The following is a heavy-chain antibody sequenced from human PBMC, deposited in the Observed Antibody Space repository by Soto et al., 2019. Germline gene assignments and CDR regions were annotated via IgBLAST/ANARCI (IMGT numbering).Heavy chain of an antibody. CDR2: IIPIFGTA. V-gene: IGHV1-69*13. D-gene: IGHD6-19*01. Sequence: AASVKVSCKASGGTFSSYAISWVRQAPGQGLEWMGGIIPIFGTANYAQRFQGRVTITADESTSTAYMELSSLRSEDTAVYYCARSPGAVADPYYFDYWGQGTLVTVSS. CDR1: GGTFSSYA. CDR3: ARSPGAVADPYYFDY. J-gene: IGHJ4*02.